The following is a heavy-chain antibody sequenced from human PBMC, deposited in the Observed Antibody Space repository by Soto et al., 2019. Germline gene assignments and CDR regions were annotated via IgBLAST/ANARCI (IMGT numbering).Heavy chain of an antibody. CDR2: ITWDGGST. D-gene: IGHD3-16*01. V-gene: IGHV3-43D*04. CDR1: GFTFDDYA. J-gene: IGHJ6*02. Sequence: GGSLRLSCAASGFTFDDYAMHWVRQAPGKGLEWVSLITWDGGSTYYADSVKGRFTISRDNSKNSLYLQMNSLRAEDTALYYCARGGMRALTTYYYYGMDVWGQGTTVTVSS. CDR3: ARGGMRALTTYYYYGMDV.